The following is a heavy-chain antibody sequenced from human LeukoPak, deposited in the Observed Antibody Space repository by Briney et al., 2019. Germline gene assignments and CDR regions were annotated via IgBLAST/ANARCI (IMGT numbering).Heavy chain of an antibody. CDR3: ARGTSSMIVDNY. CDR2: IYTSGST. CDR1: GGSISSGGYY. D-gene: IGHD3-22*01. J-gene: IGHJ4*02. V-gene: IGHV4-61*02. Sequence: SQTLSLTCTVSGGSISSGGYYWSWIRQPAGKGLEWIGRIYTSGSTNYNPSLKSRVTMSVDTSKNQFSLKLSSVTAADTAVYYCARGTSSMIVDNYWGQGTLVTVSS.